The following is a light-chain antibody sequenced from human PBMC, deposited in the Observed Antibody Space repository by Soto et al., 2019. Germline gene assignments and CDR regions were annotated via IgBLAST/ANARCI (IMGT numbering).Light chain of an antibody. V-gene: IGKV1-33*01. Sequence: DIQMTQSPSSLSASVGDRVTITGLAIHDIGNYLNWYQQKPGKAPKLLIYYASNLETGVSSRFSGSGSGTDFTFTISSLQPEDIATYFCQQYENLPRFIFGPGTKVDIK. CDR2: YAS. J-gene: IGKJ3*01. CDR3: QQYENLPRFI. CDR1: HDIGNY.